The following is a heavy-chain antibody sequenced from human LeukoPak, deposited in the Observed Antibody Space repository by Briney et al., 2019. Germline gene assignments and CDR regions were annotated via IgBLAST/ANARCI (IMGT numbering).Heavy chain of an antibody. D-gene: IGHD6-6*01. CDR1: GFTFSSYS. J-gene: IGHJ4*02. V-gene: IGHV3-21*01. CDR3: ARDKGVVARSFVFDY. CDR2: ISSGSSSI. Sequence: GGSLRLSCAASGFTFSSYSMNWVRQAPGKGLEWVSSISSGSSSIYYADSVKGRFTISRDNAKNSLYLQMNSLRAEGTAVYYCARDKGVVARSFVFDYWGQGTLVTVSS.